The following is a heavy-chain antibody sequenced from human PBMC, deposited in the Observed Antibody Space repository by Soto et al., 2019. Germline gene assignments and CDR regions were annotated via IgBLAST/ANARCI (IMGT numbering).Heavy chain of an antibody. Sequence: LSLTCGVHGWSLIDYHWTWIRQPPGKGLEWIGEIDHTGDTTYNPSLKSRVTISVDTSKKQFSLNLRSVTAADTAFYYCAREAGALDYWGQGTLVTVSS. D-gene: IGHD1-26*01. V-gene: IGHV4-34*01. CDR3: AREAGALDY. J-gene: IGHJ4*02. CDR1: GWSLIDYH. CDR2: IDHTGDT.